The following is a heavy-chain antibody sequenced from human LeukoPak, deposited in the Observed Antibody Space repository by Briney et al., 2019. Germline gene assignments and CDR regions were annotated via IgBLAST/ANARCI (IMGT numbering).Heavy chain of an antibody. V-gene: IGHV3-53*01. J-gene: IGHJ4*02. CDR1: GFTVSSNY. D-gene: IGHD6-19*01. CDR3: ASGQSSSGLFDY. CDR2: IYSCGST. Sequence: GGSLRLSCAASGFTVSSNYMSWVRQAPGKGLEWVSVIYSCGSTYYADSVKGRFTISRDNAKNTLYLQMNSLRAEDTAVYYCASGQSSSGLFDYWGQGTLVTVSS.